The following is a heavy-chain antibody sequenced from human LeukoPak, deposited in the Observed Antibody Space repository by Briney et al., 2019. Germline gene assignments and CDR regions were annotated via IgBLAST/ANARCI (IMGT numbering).Heavy chain of an antibody. Sequence: SETLSLTCTVSGGSISSSSYYWGWIRQPPGKGLEWIGSIYYSGSTYYNPSLKSRVTISVDTSKTQFSLKLSSVTAADTAVYYCARASYSYDINGWVPFDYWGQGTLVTVSS. D-gene: IGHD3-22*01. CDR1: GGSISSSSYY. CDR3: ARASYSYDINGWVPFDY. CDR2: IYYSGST. V-gene: IGHV4-39*01. J-gene: IGHJ4*02.